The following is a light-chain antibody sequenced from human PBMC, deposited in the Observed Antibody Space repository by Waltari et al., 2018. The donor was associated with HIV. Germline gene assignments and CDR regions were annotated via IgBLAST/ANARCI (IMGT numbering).Light chain of an antibody. CDR1: SFALYGYNF. Sequence: QSALTQPASVSGSPGQSLTISCTGTSFALYGYNFVSWFQHPPGKAPKVIIYEVSNRPSGVSDRFSGSKSGNTASLTISGLQPEDEAEYFCISYISSSSPVFGGGTKLTVL. J-gene: IGLJ3*02. CDR3: ISYISSSSPV. V-gene: IGLV2-14*01. CDR2: EVS.